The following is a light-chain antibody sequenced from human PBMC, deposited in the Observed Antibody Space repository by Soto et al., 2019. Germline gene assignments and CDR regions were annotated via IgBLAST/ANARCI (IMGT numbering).Light chain of an antibody. CDR3: AAWDDSLSGHVV. V-gene: IGLV1-47*01. CDR1: SSNIGSNY. CDR2: RNN. Sequence: QSVLTQPPSASGTPGQRVTISCSGSSSNIGSNYVYWYQQLPGTAPKLLIYRNNQRPSGVPDRFSGSKSGTSAALAISGRRSEGEADYYCAAWDDSLSGHVVFGGGTKLTVL. J-gene: IGLJ2*01.